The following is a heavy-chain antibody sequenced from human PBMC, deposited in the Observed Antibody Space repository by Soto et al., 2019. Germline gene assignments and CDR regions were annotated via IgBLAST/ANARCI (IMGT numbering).Heavy chain of an antibody. V-gene: IGHV3-7*03. CDR3: AGGTEGWHVTY. CDR2: IRHDGSAK. CDR1: GFTFTQYW. D-gene: IGHD6-19*01. J-gene: IGHJ4*02. Sequence: GGSLRLSCAASGFTFTQYWMMWIRQAPGKGLEWVANIRHDGSAKYYGDSVKGRFTASRDYARTSLYLQMNSLRAEDTAVYYCAGGTEGWHVTYWGQGTLVTVSS.